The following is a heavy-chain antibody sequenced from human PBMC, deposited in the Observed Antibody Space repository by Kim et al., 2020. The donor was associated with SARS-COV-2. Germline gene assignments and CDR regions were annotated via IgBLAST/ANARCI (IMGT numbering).Heavy chain of an antibody. CDR2: T. Sequence: TDYADSVKGRVSVSRDKDKNALLLQMGSLTDEDTAGYYCARSAYNTMYDYWGQGTLVAVSS. J-gene: IGHJ4*02. D-gene: IGHD3-3*01. V-gene: IGHV3-74*01. CDR3: ARSAYNTMYDY.